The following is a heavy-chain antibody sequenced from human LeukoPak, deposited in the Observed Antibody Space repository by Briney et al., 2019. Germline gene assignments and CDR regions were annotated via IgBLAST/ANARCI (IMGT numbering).Heavy chain of an antibody. CDR2: INHSGST. V-gene: IGHV4-34*01. CDR1: GGSFSGYY. Sequence: PSETLSLTCAVYGGSFSGYYWSWIRQPPGKGLEWIGEINHSGSTNYNPSLKSRVTISVDTSKNQFSLKLSSVTAADTAVYYCARRRDDHRRRAYYYDSGSYLYDYWGQGTLVTVSS. CDR3: ARRRDDHRRRAYYYDSGSYLYDY. J-gene: IGHJ4*02. D-gene: IGHD3-10*01.